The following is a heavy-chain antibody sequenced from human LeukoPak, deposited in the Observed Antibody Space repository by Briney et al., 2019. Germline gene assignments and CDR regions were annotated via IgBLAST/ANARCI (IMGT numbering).Heavy chain of an antibody. V-gene: IGHV1-18*01. J-gene: IGHJ4*02. Sequence: ASVKVSCKASGYRISSYGLSWVRQAPGQGLEWVGWISVYNDNRNYAQKFQDRVTLTTDTSTSTVYMELRSLISDDTAVYYCARDPRAWVGDFPSYFDHWGQGTLVTVSS. CDR2: ISVYNDNR. D-gene: IGHD3-10*01. CDR3: ARDPRAWVGDFPSYFDH. CDR1: GYRISSYG.